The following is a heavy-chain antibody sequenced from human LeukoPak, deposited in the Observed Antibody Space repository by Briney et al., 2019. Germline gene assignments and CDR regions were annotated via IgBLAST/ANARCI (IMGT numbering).Heavy chain of an antibody. CDR1: GGSISSSSYY. D-gene: IGHD1-26*01. CDR3: ARDRGSYTYYFDY. V-gene: IGHV4-39*07. J-gene: IGHJ4*02. Sequence: SETPSLTCTVSGGSISSSSYYWGWIRQPPGKGLEWIGSIYYSGSTYYNPSLKSRVTISVDTSKNQFSLKLSSVTAADTAVYYCARDRGSYTYYFDYWGQGTLVTVSS. CDR2: IYYSGST.